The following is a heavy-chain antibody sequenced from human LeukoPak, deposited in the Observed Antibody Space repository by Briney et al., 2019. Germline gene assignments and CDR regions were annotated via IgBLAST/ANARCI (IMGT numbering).Heavy chain of an antibody. CDR3: AKGRNYYDFWSGLGY. CDR2: ISGSGGST. CDR1: GFTFSSYA. V-gene: IGHV3-23*01. D-gene: IGHD3-3*01. Sequence: GGSLRLSCAASGFTFSSYAMSWVRQAPGKGLEWVSAISGSGGSTYYADSVKGRFTISRDNSKNTLYLQMNSLRAEDTAVYYCAKGRNYYDFWSGLGYWGQGTLVTASS. J-gene: IGHJ4*02.